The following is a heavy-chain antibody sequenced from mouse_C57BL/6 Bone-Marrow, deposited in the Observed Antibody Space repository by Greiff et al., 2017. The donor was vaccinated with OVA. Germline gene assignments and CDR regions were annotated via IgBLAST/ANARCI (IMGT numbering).Heavy chain of an antibody. J-gene: IGHJ3*01. CDR1: GYTFTSYW. V-gene: IGHV1-50*01. CDR2: IDPSDSYT. D-gene: IGHD2-14*01. Sequence: QVQLQQPGAELVKPGASVKLSCKASGYTFTSYWMQWVKQRPGQGLEWIGEIDPSDSYTNYNQKFKGKATLTVDTSSSTAYMQLSSLTSEDSAVYYCAGTRYALAYWGQGTLVTVSA. CDR3: AGTRYALAY.